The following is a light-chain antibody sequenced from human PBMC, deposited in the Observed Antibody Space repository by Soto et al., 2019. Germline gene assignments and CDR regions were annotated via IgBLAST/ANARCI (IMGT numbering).Light chain of an antibody. V-gene: IGLV8-61*01. J-gene: IGLJ3*02. CDR3: VLYMGSGIWV. CDR1: SGSVSTNYY. CDR2: STN. Sequence: QAVVTQEPSFSVSPGGTVTLTCGLSSGSVSTNYYPSWYQHTPGQAPRTLIYSTNTRSSGVPDRFSGSILGNKAALTITGAQTDDESDYYCVLYMGSGIWVFGGVTKLTVL.